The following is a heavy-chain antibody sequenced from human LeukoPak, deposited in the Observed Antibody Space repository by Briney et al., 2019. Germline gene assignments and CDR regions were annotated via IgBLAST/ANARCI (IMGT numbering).Heavy chain of an antibody. CDR1: GGSINNSNYY. D-gene: IGHD5-12*01. Sequence: SETLSLTCTVSGGSINNSNYYWGWIRQPPGKGLEWIGSIYYSGNTYYNPSLKSRVTISVDTSKNQFSLKLISVTAADTAVYYCALPGYRGSSWGQGTLVTASS. CDR2: IYYSGNT. CDR3: ALPGYRGSS. J-gene: IGHJ5*02. V-gene: IGHV4-39*01.